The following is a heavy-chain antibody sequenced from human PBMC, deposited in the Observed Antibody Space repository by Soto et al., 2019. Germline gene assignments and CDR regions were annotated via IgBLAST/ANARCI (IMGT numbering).Heavy chain of an antibody. V-gene: IGHV3-53*01. Sequence: EVQLVESGGGLIQPGGSLRLSCAASGFTVSSNYMSWVRQAPGQGLEWVSVIYSGGSTYYADSVKGRFTISRDNAKNTLYLQMNSLRAEDTAVYYCAREGYYDSSAPFDIWGQGTMVTVSS. CDR1: GFTVSSNY. CDR2: IYSGGST. D-gene: IGHD3-22*01. J-gene: IGHJ3*02. CDR3: AREGYYDSSAPFDI.